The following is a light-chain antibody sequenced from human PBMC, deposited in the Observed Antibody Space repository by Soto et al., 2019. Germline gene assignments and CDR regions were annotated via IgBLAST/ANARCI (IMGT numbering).Light chain of an antibody. J-gene: IGKJ4*01. CDR2: KAS. Sequence: DIQMTQSPSTLSASVGDSVTITCRASQSISPWLAWYQQKPGKAPTLLIYKASSLEGGVPSRFSVSGSGTDFNITISSLQPDDFATYYCQQYNPYPLTCGGETTVEIK. CDR1: QSISPW. CDR3: QQYNPYPLT. V-gene: IGKV1-5*03.